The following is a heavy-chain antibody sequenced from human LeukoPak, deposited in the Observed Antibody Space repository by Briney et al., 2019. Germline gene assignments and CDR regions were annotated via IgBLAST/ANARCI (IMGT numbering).Heavy chain of an antibody. D-gene: IGHD1-26*01. V-gene: IGHV4-61*02. Sequence: PSQTLSLTCTVSGGSISSGSYYWSWIRQPAGKGLEWIGRIYTSGSTNYNPSLKSRVTMSVDTSKNQFSLKLSSVTAADTAVYYCAREGDSGSPAPWGQGTLVTVSS. CDR2: IYTSGST. CDR3: AREGDSGSPAP. CDR1: GGSISSGSYY. J-gene: IGHJ5*02.